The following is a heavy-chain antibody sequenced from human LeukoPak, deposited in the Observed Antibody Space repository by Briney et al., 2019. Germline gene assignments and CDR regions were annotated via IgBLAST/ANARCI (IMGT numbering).Heavy chain of an antibody. Sequence: GGSLRLSCAVSGFAFGSEAMSWVRQSPARGLGWVASISPGGGTTYYADYVKGRFTISRDNSNNSLFVQMNSLRAEDTAVYYCARVPADVVVPARYYFDYWGQGTLVTVSS. CDR1: GFAFGSEA. CDR2: ISPGGGTT. D-gene: IGHD2-2*01. V-gene: IGHV3-23*01. CDR3: ARVPADVVVPARYYFDY. J-gene: IGHJ4*02.